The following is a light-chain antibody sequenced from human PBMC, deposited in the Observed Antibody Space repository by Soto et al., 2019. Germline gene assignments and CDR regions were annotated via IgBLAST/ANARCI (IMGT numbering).Light chain of an antibody. V-gene: IGKV3-15*01. CDR2: GAS. CDR1: QSVSSN. J-gene: IGKJ1*01. CDR3: QQYGSSPEWT. Sequence: EIVLTQSPGTLSLSPGERATLSCRASQSVSSNLAWYQQKPGQAPRLLIYGASTRATGIPARFSGSGSGTEFTLTISSLQSEDFAVYYCQQYGSSPEWTFGQGTKVDIK.